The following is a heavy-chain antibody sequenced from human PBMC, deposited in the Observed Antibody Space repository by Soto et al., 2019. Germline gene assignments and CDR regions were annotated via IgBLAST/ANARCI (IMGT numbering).Heavy chain of an antibody. D-gene: IGHD3-3*01. CDR1: GYTFTMYY. V-gene: IGHV1-46*01. Sequence: ASVKVSCKASGYTFTMYYMHWVLQAPVQWRDGMGIINPSGGSTSYAQKFQGRVTMTRDTSTSTVYMELSSLRSEDTAVYYCARGVVPDFWSGYESGNWFDPWGQGTLVTVSS. CDR2: INPSGGST. CDR3: ARGVVPDFWSGYESGNWFDP. J-gene: IGHJ5*02.